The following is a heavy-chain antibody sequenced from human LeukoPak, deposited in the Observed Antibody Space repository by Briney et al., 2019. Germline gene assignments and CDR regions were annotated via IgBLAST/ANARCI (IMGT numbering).Heavy chain of an antibody. CDR3: ARSQSNTWYMVWFAP. V-gene: IGHV1-69*01. J-gene: IGHJ5*02. Sequence: ASVTVSCKASGDTFTKNAISWLRQAPGKGLEWMGGIIYKFGKKEYGRKFKDRLIITADSSTGTAHMELSGLTSHDTAIYYGARSQSNTWYMVWFAPWGQGSLVTVSS. CDR1: GDTFTKNA. D-gene: IGHD6-13*01. CDR2: IIYKFGKK.